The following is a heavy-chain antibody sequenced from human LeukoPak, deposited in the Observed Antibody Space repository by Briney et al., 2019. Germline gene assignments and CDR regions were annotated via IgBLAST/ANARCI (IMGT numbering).Heavy chain of an antibody. CDR3: ATKDDSDYHYGAFDI. Sequence: SETLSLTCAVYGGSFSAYYWSWIRHTPGKELEWNGEINDSGTTKYNPSLNSRITISGDTSRTQFSLKLNSVTAADTAVYYCATKDDSDYHYGAFDIWGPGTKVTVSS. V-gene: IGHV4-34*01. CDR1: GGSFSAYY. J-gene: IGHJ3*02. D-gene: IGHD3-22*01. CDR2: INDSGTT.